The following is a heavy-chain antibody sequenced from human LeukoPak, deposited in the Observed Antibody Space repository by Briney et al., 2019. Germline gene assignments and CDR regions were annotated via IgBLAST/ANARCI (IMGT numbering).Heavy chain of an antibody. CDR1: GFTFTTNA. V-gene: IGHV3-23*01. CDR2: ISGSGDNT. Sequence: GGSLRLSCAASGFTFTTNAMSWVRQAPGKGLEWVSAISGSGDNTYYADSVKGRFTISGDNSKNTLYLQMNSLRAEDTAVYYCAKELMTAAAGTVGFDIWGQGTMVTVSS. CDR3: AKELMTAAAGTVGFDI. J-gene: IGHJ3*02. D-gene: IGHD6-13*01.